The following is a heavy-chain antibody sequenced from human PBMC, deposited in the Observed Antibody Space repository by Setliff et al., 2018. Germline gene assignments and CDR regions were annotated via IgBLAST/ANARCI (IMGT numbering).Heavy chain of an antibody. CDR1: GGSISSYY. D-gene: IGHD3-22*01. V-gene: IGHV4-59*05. Sequence: PETLSLTCTVSGGSISSYYWSWIRQPPGKGLEWIGSIYYSGTNYYNPALKSRVTISVDTSKNQFSLKLSSVTAADTAVFYCARLSGYYFDYWGQGTLVTVSS. CDR3: ARLSGYYFDY. J-gene: IGHJ4*02. CDR2: IYYSGTN.